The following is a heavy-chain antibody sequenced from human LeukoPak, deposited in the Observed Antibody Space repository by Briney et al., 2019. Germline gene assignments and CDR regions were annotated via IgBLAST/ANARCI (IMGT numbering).Heavy chain of an antibody. D-gene: IGHD2-2*02. CDR2: ISSSGSTI. V-gene: IGHV3-11*01. CDR3: ARGLVVPAAILSDRFNAFDI. CDR1: VFTFCEYY. J-gene: IGHJ3*02. Sequence: GGSLRLSCAHSVFTFCEYYMRCSRDAPGGGVGWGSYISSSGSTIYYADSVKGRFTMSRYNAKNSMYLQMNSLRAEDTAVYYCARGLVVPAAILSDRFNAFDIWGQGTMVTVSS.